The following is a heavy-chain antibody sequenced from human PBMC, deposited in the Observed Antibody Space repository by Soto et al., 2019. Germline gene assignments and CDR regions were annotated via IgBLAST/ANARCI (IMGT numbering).Heavy chain of an antibody. Sequence: ASVKVSCKASGFTFTSSAVQWVRQARGQRLEWIGWIVVGSGNTNYAQKFQERVTITRDMSTSTAYMELSSLRSEDTAVYYCAAGETTVTHYGMDVWGQGTTVTVYS. D-gene: IGHD4-17*01. V-gene: IGHV1-58*01. CDR1: GFTFTSSA. CDR3: AAGETTVTHYGMDV. CDR2: IVVGSGNT. J-gene: IGHJ6*02.